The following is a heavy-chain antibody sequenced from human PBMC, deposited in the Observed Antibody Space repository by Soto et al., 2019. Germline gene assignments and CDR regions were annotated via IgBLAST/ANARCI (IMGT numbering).Heavy chain of an antibody. D-gene: IGHD6-19*01. CDR2: ISNNGGST. CDR3: VTLAGYDSGWPYVH. J-gene: IGHJ4*02. V-gene: IGHV3-64D*08. Sequence: SLRLSCSASGFTFSSHAMHWVRQAPGKGLEYASGISNNGGSTYYADSVKGRFTISRDNSKNTLYLQMTSLRAEDTAFYFCVTLAGYDSGWPYVHWGQGTLVTVSS. CDR1: GFTFSSHA.